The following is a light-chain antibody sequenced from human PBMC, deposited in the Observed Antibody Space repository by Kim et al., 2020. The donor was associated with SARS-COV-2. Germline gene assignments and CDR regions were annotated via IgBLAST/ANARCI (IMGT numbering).Light chain of an antibody. Sequence: DIRMTQFPSSLSASVGDRVTITCRASQDISNYLNWYQQKPGKAPKLLIYDASNLETGVPSRFSGSGSGTDFTFTISSLQPEDIATYYCQQYDNLPYTFGQGTKLEI. CDR2: DAS. J-gene: IGKJ2*01. V-gene: IGKV1-33*01. CDR3: QQYDNLPYT. CDR1: QDISNY.